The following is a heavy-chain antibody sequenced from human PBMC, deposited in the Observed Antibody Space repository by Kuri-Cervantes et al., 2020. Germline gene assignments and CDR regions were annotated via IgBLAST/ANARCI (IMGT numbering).Heavy chain of an antibody. V-gene: IGHV5-51*01. CDR2: IYPGDSDT. CDR3: ARLRRVVTATGYFEN. J-gene: IGHJ4*02. D-gene: IGHD2-21*02. Sequence: GGSLRLSCKGSGYSFTSYWIGWVRQMPGKGLEWMGIIYPGDSDTRYSPSFQGQVTISADKSISTAYLQWSSLKASDTAIYYCARLRRVVTATGYFENWGQGTLVTVSS. CDR1: GYSFTSYW.